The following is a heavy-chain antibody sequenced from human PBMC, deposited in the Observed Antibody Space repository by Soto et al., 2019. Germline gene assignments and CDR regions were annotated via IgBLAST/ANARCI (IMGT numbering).Heavy chain of an antibody. V-gene: IGHV1-69*13. CDR2: IIPIFGTA. D-gene: IGHD2-15*01. J-gene: IGHJ4*02. CDR3: ARAHGGKRASYFDY. Sequence: SVKVSCKASGGTFSSYAISWVRQAPGQGLEWMGEIIPIFGTANYAQKFQGRVTITADESTSTAYMELSSLRSEDTAVYYCARAHGGKRASYFDYWGQGTLVTVSS. CDR1: GGTFSSYA.